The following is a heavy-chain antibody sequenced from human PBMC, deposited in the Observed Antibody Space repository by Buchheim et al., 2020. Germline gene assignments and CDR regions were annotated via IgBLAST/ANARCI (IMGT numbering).Heavy chain of an antibody. Sequence: EVQLLESGGGLVQPGGSLRLSCAASGFTFSSYAMSWVRQAPGKGLEWVSAISGSGGSTYYADSVKGRFTISRDNFKNTLYLQMNSLRAEDTAVHYCAKMGRPYYYDSSGYSTGGVYFDYWGQGTL. J-gene: IGHJ4*02. CDR1: GFTFSSYA. CDR3: AKMGRPYYYDSSGYSTGGVYFDY. V-gene: IGHV3-23*01. CDR2: ISGSGGST. D-gene: IGHD3-22*01.